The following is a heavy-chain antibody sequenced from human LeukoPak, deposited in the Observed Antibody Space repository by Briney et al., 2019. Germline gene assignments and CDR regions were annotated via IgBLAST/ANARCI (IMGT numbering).Heavy chain of an antibody. CDR1: GFTFSSYW. Sequence: PGGSLRLSCAASGFTFSSYWMSWVRQAPGKGLEWVANIKQDGSEKYYVDSVKGRFTISRDNAKNSLYLQMNSLRAEDTAVYYCARENELGYCSSTSCYKHYYFGYWGQGTLVTVSS. D-gene: IGHD2-2*02. CDR2: IKQDGSEK. V-gene: IGHV3-7*01. CDR3: ARENELGYCSSTSCYKHYYFGY. J-gene: IGHJ4*02.